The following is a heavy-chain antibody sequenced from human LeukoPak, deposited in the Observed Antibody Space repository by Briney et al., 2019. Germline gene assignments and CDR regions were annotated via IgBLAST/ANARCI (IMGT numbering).Heavy chain of an antibody. CDR2: IIPIFGTA. D-gene: IGHD6-13*01. V-gene: IGHV1-69*13. CDR1: GGTFSSYA. Sequence: ASVKVSCRASGGTFSSYAISWVRQAPGQGLEWMGGIIPIFGTANYAQKFQGRVTITADESTSTAYMELSSLRSEDTAVYYCARGGSPSIAAAGTVLQTFDYWGQGTLVTVSS. CDR3: ARGGSPSIAAAGTVLQTFDY. J-gene: IGHJ4*02.